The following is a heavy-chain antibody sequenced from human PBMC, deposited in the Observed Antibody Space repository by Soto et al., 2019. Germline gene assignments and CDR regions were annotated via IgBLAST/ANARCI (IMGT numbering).Heavy chain of an antibody. CDR1: GFTFSSYS. D-gene: IGHD3-9*01. J-gene: IGHJ3*02. Sequence: PGGSLRLSCAASGFTFSSYSMNWVRQAPGKGLEWVSSISSSSSYIYYADSVKGRFTISRDNAKNSLYLQMNSLRAEDTAVYYFPIYFMGFDPFNIWAQGKMVT. V-gene: IGHV3-21*01. CDR3: PIYFMGFDPFNI. CDR2: ISSSSSYI.